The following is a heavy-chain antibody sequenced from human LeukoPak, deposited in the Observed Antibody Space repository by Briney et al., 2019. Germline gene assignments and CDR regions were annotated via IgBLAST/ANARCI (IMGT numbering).Heavy chain of an antibody. Sequence: GGSLRLSCAASGFTFSNYAMSWVRQAPGKGLEWVSTITSGGGSTYYADSVKGRFTISRDNSKTTLHLQMNSLRAEDTAVYYCSKDRRSCVGKSCFLNQDWGQGALVTVSS. CDR3: SKDRRSCVGKSCFLNQD. J-gene: IGHJ4*02. V-gene: IGHV3-23*01. CDR2: ITSGGGST. CDR1: GFTFSNYA. D-gene: IGHD2-15*01.